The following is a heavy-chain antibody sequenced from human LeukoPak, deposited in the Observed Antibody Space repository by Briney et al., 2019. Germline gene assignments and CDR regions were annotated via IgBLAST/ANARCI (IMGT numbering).Heavy chain of an antibody. CDR3: ARKGLWSGRRSGVYYYYYYMNV. V-gene: IGHV1-2*02. Sequence: PEASVKVSCKASGYTFTGYYMHWVRQAPGQGLEWMGWINPNSGGTNYAQKFQGRVTMTRDTSISTAYMELSRLRSDDTAVYYCARKGLWSGRRSGVYYYYYYMNVWGKGTTVTISS. CDR1: GYTFTGYY. CDR2: INPNSGGT. J-gene: IGHJ6*03. D-gene: IGHD3-10*02.